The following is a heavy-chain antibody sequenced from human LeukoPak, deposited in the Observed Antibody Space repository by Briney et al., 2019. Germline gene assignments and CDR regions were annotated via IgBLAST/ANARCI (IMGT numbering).Heavy chain of an antibody. CDR2: ISSSSSYI. CDR1: GFTFSSYA. J-gene: IGHJ4*02. V-gene: IGHV3-21*01. D-gene: IGHD4-23*01. CDR3: AKDSRTTVVTLFDY. Sequence: PGGSLRLSCAASGFTFSSYAMHWVRQAPGKGLEWVSSISSSSSYIYYADSVKGRFTISRDNAKNSLYLQMNSLRAEDTAVYYCAKDSRTTVVTLFDYWGQGTLVTVSS.